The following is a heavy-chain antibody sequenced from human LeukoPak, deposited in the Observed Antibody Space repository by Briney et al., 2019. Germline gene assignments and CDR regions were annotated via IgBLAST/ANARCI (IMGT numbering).Heavy chain of an antibody. D-gene: IGHD3-10*01. Sequence: PSETLSLTCTVSGGSISSDYWSWIRQPPGKGLEWIGYIYYSGSTNYNPSLKSRVTISVDTSKNQFSLKLSSVTAADTAVYYCARRGGYGSRSYASDIWGQGTMVTVSS. CDR2: IYYSGST. V-gene: IGHV4-59*01. CDR3: ARRGGYGSRSYASDI. CDR1: GGSISSDY. J-gene: IGHJ3*02.